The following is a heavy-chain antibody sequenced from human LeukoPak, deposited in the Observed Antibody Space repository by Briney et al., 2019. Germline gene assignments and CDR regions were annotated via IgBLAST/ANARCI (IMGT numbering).Heavy chain of an antibody. Sequence: PSETLSLTCTASGDSVSNGNYYWSWLRQPPGKALEWIGYIYYTGNTYYNPSLEGRVTISVDTSKNHFSVKLSSVTAADTAVYYCARSQNYYGSGDYWSQGTLVTVSS. CDR3: ARSQNYYGSGDY. CDR1: GDSVSNGNYY. V-gene: IGHV4-61*03. CDR2: IYYTGNT. D-gene: IGHD3-10*01. J-gene: IGHJ4*02.